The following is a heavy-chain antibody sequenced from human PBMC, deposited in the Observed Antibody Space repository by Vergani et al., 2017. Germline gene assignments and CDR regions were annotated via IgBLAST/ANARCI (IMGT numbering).Heavy chain of an antibody. CDR3: ARGTLVPMYDILTNYYYMDV. J-gene: IGHJ6*03. V-gene: IGHV1-69*12. CDR1: GGTFSSYA. Sequence: QVQLVQSGAEVKKPGSSVKVSCKASGGTFSSYAISWVRQAPGQGLEWMGGIIPIFGTANYAQKFQGRVTITADESTSTAYMELSSLRSEDTAVYYCARGTLVPMYDILTNYYYMDVWGKGTTVTVSS. CDR2: IIPIFGTA. D-gene: IGHD3-10*01.